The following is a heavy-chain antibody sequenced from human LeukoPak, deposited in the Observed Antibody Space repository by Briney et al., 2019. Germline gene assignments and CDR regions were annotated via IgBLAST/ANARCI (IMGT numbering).Heavy chain of an antibody. J-gene: IGHJ6*02. Sequence: PSETLSLTCAVSGGSISSGGYSWSWIRQPPGKGLEWIGYIYHSGSTYYNPSLKSRVTISVDRSKNQFSLKLSSVTAADTAVYYCEREAGYDMDVWGQGTTVTVSS. D-gene: IGHD1-14*01. CDR3: EREAGYDMDV. CDR2: IYHSGST. V-gene: IGHV4-30-2*01. CDR1: GGSISSGGYS.